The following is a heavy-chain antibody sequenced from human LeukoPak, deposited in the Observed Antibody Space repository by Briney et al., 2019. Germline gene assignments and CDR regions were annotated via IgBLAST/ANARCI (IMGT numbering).Heavy chain of an antibody. D-gene: IGHD3-10*01. CDR1: GFTFSSYA. V-gene: IGHV3-30-3*01. Sequence: PGRSLRLSCAASGFTFSSYAMHWVRQAPGKGLEWVAVISYDGSNKYYADSVKGRFTISRDNSKNTLYLQMNSLRAEDTAVYYCARDYRYYGSGSYSLGYWGQGTLVTVSS. J-gene: IGHJ4*02. CDR2: ISYDGSNK. CDR3: ARDYRYYGSGSYSLGY.